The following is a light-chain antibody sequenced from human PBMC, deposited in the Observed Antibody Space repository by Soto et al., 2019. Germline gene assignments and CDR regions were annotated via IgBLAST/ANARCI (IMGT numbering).Light chain of an antibody. V-gene: IGKV1-5*01. J-gene: IGKJ4*01. CDR2: HAS. Sequence: DIQMTQSPSTLSASVGDRVTITCRASQSINNWLAWYQLKPGKAPKLLIYHASTLESGVPSRFSGSGSGTEFPLTFSSLQPDDFATYYCQQYNGYFGGGTKVQIK. CDR3: QQYNGY. CDR1: QSINNW.